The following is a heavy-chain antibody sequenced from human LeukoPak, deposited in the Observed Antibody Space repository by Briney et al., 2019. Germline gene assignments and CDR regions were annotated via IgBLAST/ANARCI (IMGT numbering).Heavy chain of an antibody. D-gene: IGHD2-2*01. CDR2: ISSSGNII. J-gene: IGHJ6*02. CDR1: GFSFTEYY. Sequence: PGGSLRLSCAGSGFSFTEYYMTWIRQTPGKGLEWLSHISSSGNIIYYADSVKGRFTFSRDNAKNSLFLQMNSLRAEDTAVYFCAREGQLLLDGYYAMDVWGQGTTVTVTS. CDR3: AREGQLLLDGYYAMDV. V-gene: IGHV3-11*01.